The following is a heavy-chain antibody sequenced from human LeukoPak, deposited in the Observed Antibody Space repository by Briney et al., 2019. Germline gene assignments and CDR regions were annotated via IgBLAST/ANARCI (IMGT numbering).Heavy chain of an antibody. CDR3: ARDLDYYYRRALQY. J-gene: IGHJ1*01. D-gene: IGHD3-16*01. CDR1: GYTFTGYY. CDR2: INPNSGGT. V-gene: IGHV1-2*06. Sequence: ASVKVSCKASGYTFTGYYIHWVRQAPGQGLEWMGRINPNSGGTKYAQKFQGRVTMTRDTFISTAYMELSRLRSDDTAVYYCARDLDYYYRRALQYWGQGTLVIVPS.